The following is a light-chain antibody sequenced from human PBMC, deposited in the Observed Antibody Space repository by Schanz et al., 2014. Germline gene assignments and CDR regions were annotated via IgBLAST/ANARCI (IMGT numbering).Light chain of an antibody. J-gene: IGKJ1*01. CDR1: QTISSNY. V-gene: IGKV3-20*01. CDR3: QQYGSSPRT. Sequence: IVLTQSPGTLSLSPGEAATLSCRSSQTISSNYLAWYQQKPGQAPRLLIYDASNRATGIPARFSGSGSGTDFTLTISRLEPEDFAVYYCQQYGSSPRTFGQGTKVEIK. CDR2: DAS.